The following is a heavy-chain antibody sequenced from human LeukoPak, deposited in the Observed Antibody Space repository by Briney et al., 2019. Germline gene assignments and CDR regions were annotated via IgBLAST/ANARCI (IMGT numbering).Heavy chain of an antibody. CDR2: LNPNSGKT. CDR3: TREVWPNGYNV. V-gene: IGHV1-8*01. CDR1: GYTFTTYD. J-gene: IGHJ4*02. Sequence: ASVKVSFKASGYTFTTYDIHWVRQATGQGLEWMGWLNPNSGKTGYAQKFQGRVSMTRSTSISTAYMELSSVRSEDTAVYYCTREVWPNGYNVWGQGTLVTVSS. D-gene: IGHD5-24*01.